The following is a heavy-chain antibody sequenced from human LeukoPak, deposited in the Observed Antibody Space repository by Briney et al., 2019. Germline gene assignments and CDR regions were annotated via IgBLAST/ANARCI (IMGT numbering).Heavy chain of an antibody. CDR3: ARDVVAAAGKPYYMDV. V-gene: IGHV4-61*02. CDR1: GGSISSGSYY. J-gene: IGHJ6*03. Sequence: PSETLSLTCTVSGGSISSGSYYWSWIRQPGGKGLEWIGRIYSSGSTNYNPSLKSRVTISVDTSKNQFSLKLSSVTAADTAVYCCARDVVAAAGKPYYMDVWGKGTTVTVSS. CDR2: IYSSGST. D-gene: IGHD6-13*01.